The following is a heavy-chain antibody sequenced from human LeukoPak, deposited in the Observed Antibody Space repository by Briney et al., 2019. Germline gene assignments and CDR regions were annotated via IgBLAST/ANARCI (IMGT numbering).Heavy chain of an antibody. CDR2: ISGSADTT. Sequence: GALRLSCAASAFNFRSYAMSWVRQAPGKGLEWVSVISGSADTTYYADSVKGRFTIPRDNSIHTLYLQMNSLRAEDTAVYYCSKLTGITVAGIAFDIWGQGTMVTVSS. J-gene: IGHJ3*02. D-gene: IGHD6-19*01. CDR1: AFNFRSYA. CDR3: SKLTGITVAGIAFDI. V-gene: IGHV3-23*01.